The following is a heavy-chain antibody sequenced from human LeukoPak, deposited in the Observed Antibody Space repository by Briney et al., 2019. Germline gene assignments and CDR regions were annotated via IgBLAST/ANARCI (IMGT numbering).Heavy chain of an antibody. CDR1: GYTFTGYC. CDR2: INPNSGGT. J-gene: IGHJ6*03. CDR3: ARDSTVTTISYYYYYMDV. V-gene: IGHV1-2*02. Sequence: ASVKVSCKASGYTFTGYCMHWVRQAPGQGLEWMGWINPNSGGTNYAQKFQGRVTMTRDTSISTAYMELSRLRSDDTAVYYCARDSTVTTISYYYYYMDVWGKGTTVTVSS. D-gene: IGHD4-11*01.